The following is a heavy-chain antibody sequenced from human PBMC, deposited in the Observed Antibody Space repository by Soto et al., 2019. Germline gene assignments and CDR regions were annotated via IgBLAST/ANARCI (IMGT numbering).Heavy chain of an antibody. V-gene: IGHV3-30*03. CDR1: GFTFRNFG. CDR3: AIAVPPFVVVTASDY. Sequence: QVQLVEPGGGVVQPGRSLRLSCAASGFTFRNFGMHWVRQAPGKGLEWVAVISYDGSNKYYADSVKGRFTISRDNSKNTLYLQINSVRAEETAVYYCAIAVPPFVVVTASDYWGQGTLGTVSS. J-gene: IGHJ4*02. CDR2: ISYDGSNK. D-gene: IGHD2-21*02.